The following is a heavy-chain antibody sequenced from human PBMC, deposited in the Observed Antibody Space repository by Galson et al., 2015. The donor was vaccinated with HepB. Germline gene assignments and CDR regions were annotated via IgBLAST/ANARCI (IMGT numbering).Heavy chain of an antibody. D-gene: IGHD1-26*01. J-gene: IGHJ4*02. CDR3: ARGIVGATTSDY. Sequence: SLRLSCAASGFTFSSHWMHWVRQAPGKGLVWVSRINSDGSSTSYADSVKGRFTISRDNAKNTLYVQMNSLRAEDTAVYYCARGIVGATTSDYWGQGTLVTVSS. CDR2: INSDGSST. V-gene: IGHV3-74*01. CDR1: GFTFSSHW.